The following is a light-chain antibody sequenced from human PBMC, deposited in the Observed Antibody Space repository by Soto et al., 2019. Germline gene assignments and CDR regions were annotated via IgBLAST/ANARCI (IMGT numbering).Light chain of an antibody. Sequence: VIWMTQSPSLLSASTGDRVTISCRMSQGISNYLAWYQQKPGKAPELLIYAASTLQSGVPSRFSGSGSGTDFTLTISCLQSEDFATYYWQHYYSFPWTFGQGTKVEIK. V-gene: IGKV1D-8*01. CDR2: AAS. CDR1: QGISNY. CDR3: QHYYSFPWT. J-gene: IGKJ1*01.